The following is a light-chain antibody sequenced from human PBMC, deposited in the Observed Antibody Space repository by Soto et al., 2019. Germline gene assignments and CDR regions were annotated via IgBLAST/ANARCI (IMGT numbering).Light chain of an antibody. CDR3: QQNYRSPFT. CDR2: GAS. CDR1: QNILTY. V-gene: IGKV1-39*01. Sequence: DIQMTQSPSSLSASVGDNVTMSCRASQNILTYLNWYQQNPWRAPKLLIFGASILQDGVPSRFSGIGSGTEFTLTITSLRPEDFATYFCQQNYRSPFTFGPGTQVDVK. J-gene: IGKJ3*01.